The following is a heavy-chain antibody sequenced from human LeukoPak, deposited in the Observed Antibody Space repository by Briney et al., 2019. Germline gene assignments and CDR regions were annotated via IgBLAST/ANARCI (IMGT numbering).Heavy chain of an antibody. CDR1: GGSFSGYY. V-gene: IGHV4-34*01. CDR3: ARQQLGYYYYYGMDV. Sequence: SETLSLTCAVYGGSFSGYYWSWIRQPPGKGLEWIGSIYYSGSTYYNPSLKSRVTISVDTSKNQFSLKLSSVTAADTAVYYCARQQLGYYYYYGMDVWGQGTTVTVSS. CDR2: IYYSGST. D-gene: IGHD6-13*01. J-gene: IGHJ6*02.